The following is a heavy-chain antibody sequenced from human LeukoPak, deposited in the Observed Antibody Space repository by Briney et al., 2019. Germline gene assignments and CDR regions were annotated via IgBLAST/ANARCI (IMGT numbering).Heavy chain of an antibody. V-gene: IGHV3-73*01. J-gene: IGHJ3*02. Sequence: GGSLRLSCAASGFTFSGSAMHWVRQASEKGLEWVGRIRSKANSYATTNAASVKGRFTISRDDSKNTLYLQMNSLKTEDTAVYYCTTKDAFDIWGQGTMVTVSS. CDR2: IRSKANSYAT. CDR1: GFTFSGSA. CDR3: TTKDAFDI.